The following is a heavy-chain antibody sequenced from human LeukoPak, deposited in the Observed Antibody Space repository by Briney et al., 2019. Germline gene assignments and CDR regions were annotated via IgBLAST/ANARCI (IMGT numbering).Heavy chain of an antibody. CDR2: IYYSGST. J-gene: IGHJ5*02. CDR1: GGSISSSSYY. Sequence: SETLSLTCTVSGGSISSSSYYWGWIRQPPGKGLEWIGSIYYSGSTYYNPSLKSRVTISVDTSKNQFSLELSSVTAADTAVYYCVGVDFWSGYFWNWFDPWGQGTLVTVSS. CDR3: VGVDFWSGYFWNWFDP. D-gene: IGHD3-3*01. V-gene: IGHV4-39*07.